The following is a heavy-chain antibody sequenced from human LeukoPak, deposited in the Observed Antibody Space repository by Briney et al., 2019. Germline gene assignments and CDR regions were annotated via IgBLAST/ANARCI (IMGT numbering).Heavy chain of an antibody. CDR2: IIPIFGTA. V-gene: IGHV1-69*13. Sequence: SVKVSCTASGGTFSSYAISWVRQAPGQGLEWMGGIIPIFGTANYAQKFQGRVTITADESTSTAYMELSSLRSEDTAVYYCARDCGGGFGELLADDYWGQGTLVTVSS. D-gene: IGHD3-10*01. J-gene: IGHJ4*02. CDR3: ARDCGGGFGELLADDY. CDR1: GGTFSSYA.